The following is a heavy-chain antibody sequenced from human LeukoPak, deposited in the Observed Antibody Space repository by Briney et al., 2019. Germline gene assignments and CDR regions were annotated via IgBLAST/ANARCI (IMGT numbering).Heavy chain of an antibody. V-gene: IGHV1-69*13. D-gene: IGHD5-18*01. Sequence: GASVKVSCKASGGTFSSYAISWVRQAPGQGLEWMGGIIPIFGTANYAQKFQGRVTITADESTSTAYMELSSLRSEDTAVYYCARGGYSYGYHYHGMDVWGQGTTVTVSS. J-gene: IGHJ6*02. CDR3: ARGGYSYGYHYHGMDV. CDR1: GGTFSSYA. CDR2: IIPIFGTA.